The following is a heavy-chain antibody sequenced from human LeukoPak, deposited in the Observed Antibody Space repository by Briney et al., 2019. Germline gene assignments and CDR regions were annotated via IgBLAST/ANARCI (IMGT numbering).Heavy chain of an antibody. J-gene: IGHJ4*02. V-gene: IGHV1-2*02. CDR3: ARDYYGSSGYSPFDY. Sequence: ASVKVSCKASGYTFTGYYMHWVRQAPGQGLEWMGWINPNSGGTNYAQKFQGRVTMTRDTSISTAYMELSRLRSDNTAVYYCARDYYGSSGYSPFDYWGQGTLVTVSS. CDR1: GYTFTGYY. D-gene: IGHD3-22*01. CDR2: INPNSGGT.